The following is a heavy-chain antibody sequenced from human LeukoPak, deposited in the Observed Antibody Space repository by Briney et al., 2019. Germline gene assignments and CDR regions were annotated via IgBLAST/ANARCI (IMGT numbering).Heavy chain of an antibody. J-gene: IGHJ4*02. CDR2: SSSSGSST. CDR1: GFSFSDYY. Sequence: GGSLRLSCAASGFSFSDYYMNWLRQAPGKGLEWVSYSSSSGSSTYYADSVKGRFTISRVYGQNAVFLQMDSLRAEDRALYYCTAGANTTPGSLGHWGQGTLVTVSS. D-gene: IGHD2/OR15-2a*01. V-gene: IGHV3-11*01. CDR3: TAGANTTPGSLGH.